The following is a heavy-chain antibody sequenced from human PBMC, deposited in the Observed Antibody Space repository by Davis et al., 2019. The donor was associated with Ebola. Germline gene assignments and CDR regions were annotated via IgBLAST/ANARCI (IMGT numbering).Heavy chain of an antibody. V-gene: IGHV3-30*03. Sequence: GESLKISCAVSGFTFGSYGMHWVRQAPGKGLEWVAVISYDGSNIYYADSVKGRFTISRDNAKNTLYLQMNSLRAEDTAVYYCAREGGCSGGSCYYFDYWGQGTLVTVSS. CDR1: GFTFGSYG. CDR2: ISYDGSNI. D-gene: IGHD2-15*01. J-gene: IGHJ4*02. CDR3: AREGGCSGGSCYYFDY.